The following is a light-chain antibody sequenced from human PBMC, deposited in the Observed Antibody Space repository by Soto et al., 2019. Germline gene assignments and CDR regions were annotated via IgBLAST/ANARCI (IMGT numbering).Light chain of an antibody. CDR1: SSDVGGYNY. CDR2: EVN. V-gene: IGLV2-8*01. J-gene: IGLJ2*01. CDR3: SSYAGSNNVV. Sequence: QSALTQPPSASGSPGQSVTISCTGTSSDVGGYNYVSWYQQHPGKAPKLMIYEVNKRPSGVPDRFSGPKSGNTASLTVSGLQAEDEADYYCSSYAGSNNVVFCGGTKLTVL.